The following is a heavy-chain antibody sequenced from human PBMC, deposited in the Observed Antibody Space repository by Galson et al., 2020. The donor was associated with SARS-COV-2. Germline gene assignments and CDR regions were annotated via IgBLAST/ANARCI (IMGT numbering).Heavy chain of an antibody. CDR1: GGSINSGGSY. Sequence: SETLSLTCTVSGGSINSGGSYWSWIRQHPGKGLEWIGYINYSGTTYYHPSLKSRITISVDTSKNQFSLKLTSVTAADTAIYYCARNKQLLCDFWGQGTLVSVTS. CDR3: ARNKQLLCDF. J-gene: IGHJ4*02. D-gene: IGHD5-18*01. CDR2: INYSGTT. V-gene: IGHV4-31*03.